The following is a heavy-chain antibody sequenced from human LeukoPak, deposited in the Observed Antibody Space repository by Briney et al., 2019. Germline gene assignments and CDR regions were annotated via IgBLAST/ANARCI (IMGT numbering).Heavy chain of an antibody. V-gene: IGHV4-4*02. CDR2: IHHSGSA. CDR3: ARVFAPIAAFDY. CDR1: GVSISTGYW. Sequence: PSGTLSLTCAVSGVSISTGYWWSWVRQPPGERLEGIGEIHHSGSAAYNPSLKSRVIISVDKSKNQFSLKLSSVTAADTAVYYCARVFAPIAAFDYWGQGTLVTVSS. J-gene: IGHJ4*02. D-gene: IGHD6-6*01.